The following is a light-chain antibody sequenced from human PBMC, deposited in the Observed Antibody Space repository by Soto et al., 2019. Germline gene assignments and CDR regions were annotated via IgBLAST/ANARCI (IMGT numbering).Light chain of an antibody. CDR2: GVT. CDR1: SRDIGTSNY. CDR3: SSYTTSSTYV. J-gene: IGLJ1*01. Sequence: QSVLTQPASVSGSPGQSITISCTGSSRDIGTSNYVSWYQQYPGKAPKLIVSGVTKRPSGVSYRFSGSKSGNTASLTISGLQAEDEADYYCSSYTTSSTYVFGTGTKVTVL. V-gene: IGLV2-14*03.